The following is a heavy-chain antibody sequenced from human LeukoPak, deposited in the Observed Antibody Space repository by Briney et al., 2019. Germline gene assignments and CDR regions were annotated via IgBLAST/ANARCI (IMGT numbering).Heavy chain of an antibody. Sequence: GESLKISCKGSGYSFTSYWSGWVRQMPGKGLEGMGIIYPGDFDTRYSTSFRGQATISAEKSISSADLNWSSLKASDTAMYYCARHLHYGGNLGYYMDVWGKGTTVTVSS. CDR2: IYPGDFDT. CDR3: ARHLHYGGNLGYYMDV. V-gene: IGHV5-51*01. CDR1: GYSFTSYW. D-gene: IGHD4-23*01. J-gene: IGHJ6*03.